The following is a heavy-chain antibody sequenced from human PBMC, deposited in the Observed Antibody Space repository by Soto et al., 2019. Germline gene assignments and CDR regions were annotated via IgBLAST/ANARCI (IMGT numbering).Heavy chain of an antibody. CDR2: IIPIFGTA. CDR1: GGTFSSYA. J-gene: IGHJ6*02. D-gene: IGHD5-12*01. Sequence: VASVKVSCKASGGTFSSYAISWVRQDPGQGLEWMGGIIPIFGTANYAQKFQGRVTITADESTSTAYMELSSLRSEDTAVYYCARLRGYNSYYYGMDVWGQGTTVTVSS. V-gene: IGHV1-69*13. CDR3: ARLRGYNSYYYGMDV.